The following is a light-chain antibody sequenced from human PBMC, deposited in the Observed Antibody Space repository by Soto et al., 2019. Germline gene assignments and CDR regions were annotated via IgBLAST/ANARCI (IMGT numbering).Light chain of an antibody. CDR3: QQYNNWPLT. CDR1: QSVSSN. J-gene: IGKJ2*01. Sequence: EIVMTQSPATLSVSPGERATLSCRASQSVSSNLAWYQQKPGQAPRLLIYGASTRATGIAARFSGSGSGTEFTLTISSLQSEDFAVYDCQQYNNWPLTFGQGTKLEIK. V-gene: IGKV3-15*01. CDR2: GAS.